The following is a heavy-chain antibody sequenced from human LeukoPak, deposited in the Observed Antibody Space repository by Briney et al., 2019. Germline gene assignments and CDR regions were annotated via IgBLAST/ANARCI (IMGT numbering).Heavy chain of an antibody. CDR2: IKSKIDGGTT. Sequence: AGGSLRLSCAASGFTFSNAWMSWVRQAPGRGLEWVGRIKSKIDGGTTDYAAPVKGRFTISRDHSKNTLYLQMNSLKTEDTAVYYCTKDLRYLNWFHPWGQGTLVTVPS. J-gene: IGHJ5*02. CDR3: TKDLRYLNWFHP. D-gene: IGHD3-9*01. CDR1: GFTFSNAW. V-gene: IGHV3-15*01.